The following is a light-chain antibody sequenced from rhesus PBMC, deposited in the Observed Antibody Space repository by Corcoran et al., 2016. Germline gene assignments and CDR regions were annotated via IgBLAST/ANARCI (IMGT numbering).Light chain of an antibody. J-gene: IGKJ1*01. CDR3: QQHDSAPRT. CDR2: QAS. V-gene: IGKV1-21*01. CDR1: QGISIW. Sequence: DIQMTQSPSSLSASVGDRVTLTCRASQGISIWLAWYQQKPGKAPKLLIYQASALQSGVPSRFRGSGSGTAFTLTISSLQPEDFATYYCQQHDSAPRTFGQGTKVEIK.